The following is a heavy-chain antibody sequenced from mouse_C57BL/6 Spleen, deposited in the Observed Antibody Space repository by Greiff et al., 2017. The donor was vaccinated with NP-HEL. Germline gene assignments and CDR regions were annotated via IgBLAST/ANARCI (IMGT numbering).Heavy chain of an antibody. CDR3: ARDDDLYYFDY. Sequence: EVQLQQSGPGLVKPSQSLSLTCSVTGYSITSGYYWNWIRQFPGNKLEWMGYISYDGSNNYNPSLKNRISITRDTSKNQFFLKLNSVTTEDTATYYCARDDDLYYFDYWGQGTTLTVSS. D-gene: IGHD2-3*01. CDR1: GYSITSGYY. V-gene: IGHV3-6*01. CDR2: ISYDGSN. J-gene: IGHJ2*01.